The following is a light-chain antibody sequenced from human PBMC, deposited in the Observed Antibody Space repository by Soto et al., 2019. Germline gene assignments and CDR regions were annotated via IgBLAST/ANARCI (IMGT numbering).Light chain of an antibody. Sequence: QSVLSQPPSASGTPGQRGTISCSGRSPNIGSNIVNWYQQLPGTAPKLLIYNNDQRPSGVPDRFSGSKSGTSASLAISGLQSEDEADYYCSAWDASLNAILFGGGTKLTVL. CDR2: NND. CDR1: SPNIGSNI. J-gene: IGLJ2*01. V-gene: IGLV1-44*01. CDR3: SAWDASLNAIL.